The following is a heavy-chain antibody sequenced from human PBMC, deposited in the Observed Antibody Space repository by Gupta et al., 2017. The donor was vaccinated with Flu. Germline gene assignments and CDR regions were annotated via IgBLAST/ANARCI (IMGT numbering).Heavy chain of an antibody. J-gene: IGHJ2*01. CDR1: GFTFSSYG. CDR2: IWYDGSKK. D-gene: IGHD3-10*01. CDR3: ARDRVERRWYFDL. V-gene: IGHV3-33*01. Sequence: QVQLVESGGGVVQPGRSLRLSCAAPGFTFSSYGMHWVRQAPGKGLEWVAVIWYDGSKKYYADSMKGRFTISRDNSKNTLYLQMNSLRAEDTAVYYCARDRVERRWYFDLWGRGTLVTVSS.